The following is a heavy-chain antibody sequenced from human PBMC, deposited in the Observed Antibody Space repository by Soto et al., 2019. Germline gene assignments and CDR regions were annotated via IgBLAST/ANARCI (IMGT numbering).Heavy chain of an antibody. V-gene: IGHV4-39*01. D-gene: IGHD2-21*02. J-gene: IGHJ3*02. CDR2: LYYSGST. Sequence: QLQLQESGPGLVKPSETLSLTCTVSGGSISSSSYYWGWIRQPPGKGLEWIGSLYYSGSTYYNPSLKSRVTISVDTSKDKFSLKLSYVTAADTAMYYCARHVPLRSDCGGDCYPSGAFDIWGQGTMVTVSS. CDR1: GGSISSSSYY. CDR3: ARHVPLRSDCGGDCYPSGAFDI.